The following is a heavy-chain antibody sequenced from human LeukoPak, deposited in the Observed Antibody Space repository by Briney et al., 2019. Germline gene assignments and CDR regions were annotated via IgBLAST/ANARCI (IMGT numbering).Heavy chain of an antibody. CDR1: GYSFIGYF. CDR3: ASAVYSGSYGLDY. D-gene: IGHD1-26*01. J-gene: IGHJ4*02. CDR2: INPKSGRT. V-gene: IGHV1-2*02. Sequence: ASVTVSCKASGYSFIGYFIHWVRQAPGQGLEWMGWINPKSGRTGYAQKFQGRVTMTRDTSTSTVYMELSSLRSEDTAVYYCASAVYSGSYGLDYWGQGTLVTVSS.